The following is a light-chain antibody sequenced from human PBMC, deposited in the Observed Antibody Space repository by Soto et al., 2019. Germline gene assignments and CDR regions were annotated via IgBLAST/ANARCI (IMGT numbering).Light chain of an antibody. CDR2: GNS. V-gene: IGLV1-40*01. Sequence: QAVGTQPPSVSGAPGQRVTISWTGSSSNIGAGYDVHWYQQLPGTAPKLLIYGNSDRPSGVPDRFSGSKSGTSASLAITGLQAEDEADYYCQSYDSSLSVLFGGGTKLTVL. J-gene: IGLJ2*01. CDR3: QSYDSSLSVL. CDR1: SSNIGAGYD.